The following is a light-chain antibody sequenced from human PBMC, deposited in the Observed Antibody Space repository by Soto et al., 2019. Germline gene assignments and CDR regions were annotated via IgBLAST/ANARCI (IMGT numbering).Light chain of an antibody. J-gene: IGKJ1*01. CDR3: QQYDSLWT. CDR1: QAISSS. Sequence: DIQLTQSPSFLSASVGDRVTITCRASQAISSSLAWYQQKPGKAPKLLIYAASTLQSGVPSRFSGSGSGTEFTLTLCSLQPDDFATYFCQQYDSLWTFGQGTKVDIK. V-gene: IGKV1-9*01. CDR2: AAS.